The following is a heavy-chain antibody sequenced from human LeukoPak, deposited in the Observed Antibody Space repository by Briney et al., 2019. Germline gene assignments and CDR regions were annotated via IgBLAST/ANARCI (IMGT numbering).Heavy chain of an antibody. CDR2: IRSKAHSYAK. J-gene: IGHJ4*02. CDR3: ARDPGSGYEEHFDN. V-gene: IGHV3-73*01. Sequence: GGSLRLSCAASGFTFSGSAMNWVRQASGKGLEWVGRIRSKAHSYAKAYAASVKGRFTISRDDSKNTAYLQMNSLKTEDTAVYYCARDPGSGYEEHFDNWGQGTLVTVSP. CDR1: GFTFSGSA. D-gene: IGHD5-12*01.